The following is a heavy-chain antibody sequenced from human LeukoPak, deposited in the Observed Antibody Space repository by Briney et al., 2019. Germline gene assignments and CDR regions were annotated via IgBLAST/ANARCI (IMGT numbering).Heavy chain of an antibody. Sequence: ASVKVSCKASGYTFTGYYMHWVRQAPGQGLEWMGWTNPNSGDTNYAQKFQGRVTMTRDTSISTAYMELSRLRSDDTAVYYCARSAYTSGWDYFDYWGQGTLVTVSS. CDR3: ARSAYTSGWDYFDY. V-gene: IGHV1-2*02. J-gene: IGHJ4*02. CDR2: TNPNSGDT. D-gene: IGHD6-19*01. CDR1: GYTFTGYY.